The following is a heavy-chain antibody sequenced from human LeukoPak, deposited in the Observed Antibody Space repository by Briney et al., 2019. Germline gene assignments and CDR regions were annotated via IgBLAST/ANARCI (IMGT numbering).Heavy chain of an antibody. CDR1: GFTFSSYA. V-gene: IGHV3-23*01. Sequence: GGSLRLSCAASGFTFSSYAMSWVRQAPGKGLEWVSAISGSGGSTYYADSVKGRFTISRDNSKNTLYLQMNSLRAEDTAVYYCARLGESALYGHGYFDYWGQGTLVTVSS. D-gene: IGHD3-10*01. CDR3: ARLGESALYGHGYFDY. J-gene: IGHJ4*02. CDR2: ISGSGGST.